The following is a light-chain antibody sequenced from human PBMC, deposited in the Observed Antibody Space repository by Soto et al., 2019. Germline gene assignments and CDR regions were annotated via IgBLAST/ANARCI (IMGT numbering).Light chain of an antibody. CDR2: GAS. Sequence: EIVLTQSPGTLSLSPGDGATLSCRASQSVTSSYLAWYQQNPGQAPRLLIYGASKRATGIPDRFFGSGSGTDFTLTISRLEPEDFAVYYCQQYGSSGTFGQGTKVDIK. CDR3: QQYGSSGT. V-gene: IGKV3-20*01. CDR1: QSVTSSY. J-gene: IGKJ1*01.